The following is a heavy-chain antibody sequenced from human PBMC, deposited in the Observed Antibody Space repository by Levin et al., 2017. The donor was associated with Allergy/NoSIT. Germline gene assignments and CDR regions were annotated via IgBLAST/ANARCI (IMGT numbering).Heavy chain of an antibody. V-gene: IGHV4-59*02. J-gene: IGHJ4*02. CDR3: ATGRWGPGTWHFDY. Sequence: PSETLSLTCTVPGDSVSSYYWSWIRQPPGKGLEWIGYIYYSGNTNYNPSLKSRATISGDTSNNQYSLKKRSVTAADTAVYYCATGRWGPGTWHFDYWGQGALVTVSP. CDR1: GDSVSSYY. D-gene: IGHD6-13*01. CDR2: IYYSGNT.